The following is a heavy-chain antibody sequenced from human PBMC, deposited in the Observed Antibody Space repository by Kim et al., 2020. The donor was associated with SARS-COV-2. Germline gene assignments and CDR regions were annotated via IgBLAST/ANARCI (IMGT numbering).Heavy chain of an antibody. J-gene: IGHJ4*02. D-gene: IGHD2-2*01. CDR1: GFTFSSYS. CDR3: AGGYHPIVVVPAALDY. V-gene: IGHV3-21*01. CDR2: ISSSSSYI. Sequence: GGSLRLSCAASGFTFSSYSMNWVRQAPGKGLEWVSSISSSSSYIYYADSVKGRFTISRDNAKNSLYLQMNSLRAEDTAVYYCAGGYHPIVVVPAALDYWGQGTLVTVSS.